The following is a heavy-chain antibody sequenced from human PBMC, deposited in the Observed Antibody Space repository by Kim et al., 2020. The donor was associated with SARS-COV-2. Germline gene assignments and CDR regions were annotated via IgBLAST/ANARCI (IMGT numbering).Heavy chain of an antibody. V-gene: IGHV4-61*01. CDR3: ARDLGYSYGYWFDP. CDR2: IYYSGST. D-gene: IGHD5-18*01. J-gene: IGHJ5*02. CDR1: GGSVSSGSYY. Sequence: SETLSLTCTVSGGSVSSGSYYWSWIRQPPGKGLEWIGYIYYSGSTNYNPSLKSRVTISVDTSKNQFSLKLSSVTAADTAVYYCARDLGYSYGYWFDPWG.